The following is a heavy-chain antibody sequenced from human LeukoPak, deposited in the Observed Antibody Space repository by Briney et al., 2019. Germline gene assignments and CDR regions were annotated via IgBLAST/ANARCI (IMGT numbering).Heavy chain of an antibody. CDR1: GGSFSGYY. CDR2: INHSGSA. CDR3: ARGRGYDYVWGSYRKYYYGMDV. D-gene: IGHD3-16*02. V-gene: IGHV4-34*01. Sequence: ASETLSLTCAVSGGSFSGYYWTWIRQPPGKGLEWIGEINHSGSANYNPSLMSRVTISLDTSKNQFSLKLSSVTAADTAVYYCARGRGYDYVWGSYRKYYYGMDVWGQGTTVTVSS. J-gene: IGHJ6*02.